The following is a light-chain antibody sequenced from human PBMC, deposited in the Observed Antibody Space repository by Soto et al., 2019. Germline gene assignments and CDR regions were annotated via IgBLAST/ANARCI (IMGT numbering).Light chain of an antibody. CDR3: QQCGGSPLFT. V-gene: IGKV3-20*01. CDR1: QSVSSRY. CDR2: GAS. Sequence: EIVLTQSPGTLSLSPGERATLSCRASQSVSSRYLAWYQQKPGQAPRLLIYGASSRATGIPDRFSDSGSGTDFTLTISRLEPEDFAVYYCQQCGGSPLFTFGPGTKVDIK. J-gene: IGKJ3*01.